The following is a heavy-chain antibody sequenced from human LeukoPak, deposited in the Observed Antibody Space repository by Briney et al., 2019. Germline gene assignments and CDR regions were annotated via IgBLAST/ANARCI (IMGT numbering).Heavy chain of an antibody. Sequence: GSVKVSCKASGYTFTVFYMHWVRQAPGQGLVWMGWINPNSGGTNYAQKFQGRVTMTRDTSISTVYMELSRLRSDDTAVYYCARSKVYPNDYWGQGTLVTVSS. V-gene: IGHV1-2*02. CDR2: INPNSGGT. CDR1: GYTFTVFY. CDR3: ARSKVYPNDY. J-gene: IGHJ4*02. D-gene: IGHD1-14*01.